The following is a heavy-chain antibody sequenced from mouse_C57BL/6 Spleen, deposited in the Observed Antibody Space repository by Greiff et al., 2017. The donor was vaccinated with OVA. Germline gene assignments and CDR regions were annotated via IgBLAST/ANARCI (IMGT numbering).Heavy chain of an antibody. D-gene: IGHD1-1*01. V-gene: IGHV1-54*01. CDR3: TRGPLAAVGYFDV. CDR1: GYAFTNYL. CDR2: INPGSGGT. J-gene: IGHJ1*03. Sequence: QVQLQQSGAELVRPGTSVKVSCKASGYAFTNYLIEWVKQRPGQGLEWIGVINPGSGGTNYNEKFKGKATLTADKSSSTAYMPLSSLTSEDSAVYFSTRGPLAAVGYFDVWGTGTTVTVSS.